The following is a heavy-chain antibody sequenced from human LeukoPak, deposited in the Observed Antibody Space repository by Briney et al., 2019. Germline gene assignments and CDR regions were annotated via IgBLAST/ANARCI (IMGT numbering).Heavy chain of an antibody. V-gene: IGHV1-8*01. CDR1: GYTFTSYD. D-gene: IGHD6-19*01. Sequence: ASVKVSCXASGYTFTSYDINWVRQATGQGLEWMGWMNPNSGNTGYAQKFQGRVTMTRNTSISTAYMELSSLRSEDTAVYYCFIAVAGRYFDYWGQGTLVTVSS. J-gene: IGHJ4*02. CDR3: FIAVAGRYFDY. CDR2: MNPNSGNT.